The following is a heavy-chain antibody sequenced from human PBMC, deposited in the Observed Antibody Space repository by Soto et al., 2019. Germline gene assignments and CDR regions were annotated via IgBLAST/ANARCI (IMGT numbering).Heavy chain of an antibody. Sequence: PGGSLRLSCAASGFTFSSYAMSWVRQAPGKGLEWVSAISGSGGSTYYADSVKGRFTISRDNSKNTLYLQMNSLRAEDTAVYYCATSPGDIFTGGNWFDPWGQGTLVTVSS. CDR3: ATSPGDIFTGGNWFDP. V-gene: IGHV3-23*01. CDR1: GFTFSSYA. D-gene: IGHD3-9*01. CDR2: ISGSGGST. J-gene: IGHJ5*02.